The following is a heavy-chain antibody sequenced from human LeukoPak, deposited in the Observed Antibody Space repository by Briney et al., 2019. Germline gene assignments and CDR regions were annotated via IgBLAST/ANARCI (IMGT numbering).Heavy chain of an antibody. CDR3: ARDLSDDYSLDY. CDR2: ITISSSII. D-gene: IGHD3-16*01. Sequence: GGSLRLSCAASGFXFSSYSINWVRQAPGKGLEWVSSITISSSIIYYADSVKGRFTISRDNAKNSLFLQMNSLRAEDTAVYYCARDLSDDYSLDYWGQGTLVSVSS. J-gene: IGHJ4*02. V-gene: IGHV3-21*01. CDR1: GFXFSSYS.